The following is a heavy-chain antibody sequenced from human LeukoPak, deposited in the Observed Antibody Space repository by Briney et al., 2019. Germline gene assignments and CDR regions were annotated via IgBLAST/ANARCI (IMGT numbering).Heavy chain of an antibody. CDR3: EKSDGECRTLDY. V-gene: IGHV3-30*18. CDR1: GFTFSSYG. D-gene: IGHD3-10*01. CDR2: ISYDGSNK. J-gene: IGHJ4*02. Sequence: GESLRLSCAVSGFTFSSYGMHCVRQAPRKGREGGAGISYDGSNKYYADSVKGRFTISRDNSKNTLYLQMNSLRAEDTAVHYREKSDGECRTLDYWGQGTVVTVSS.